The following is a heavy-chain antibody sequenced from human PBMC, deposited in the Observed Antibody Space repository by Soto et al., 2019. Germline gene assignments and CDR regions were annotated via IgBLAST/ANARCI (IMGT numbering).Heavy chain of an antibody. Sequence: ASVKVSCKASGYTFTSYDINWVRQATGQGLEWMGWMNPNSGNTGYAQKFQGRVTMTRNTSISTAYMELSSLRSEDTAVYYCATHSGYDPEPDYWGQGTLVTVSS. J-gene: IGHJ4*02. CDR3: ATHSGYDPEPDY. V-gene: IGHV1-8*01. D-gene: IGHD5-12*01. CDR2: MNPNSGNT. CDR1: GYTFTSYD.